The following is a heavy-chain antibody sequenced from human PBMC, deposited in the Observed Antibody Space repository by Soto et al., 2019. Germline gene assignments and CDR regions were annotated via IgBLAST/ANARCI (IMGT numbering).Heavy chain of an antibody. V-gene: IGHV1-69*05. CDR3: ARDKDRQQLGGNYYYIMDV. J-gene: IGHJ6*02. CDR1: GGTFSSSA. D-gene: IGHD3-3*02. CDR2: IMPIFRTP. Sequence: QVQLVQSGAEVKKPGSSVKVSCKASGGTFSSSAFSWVRQAPGQGLEWMGGIMPIFRTPDYAQKLQGRVTXTXDXXTSTAYMELSSLTSEDTGVYYCARDKDRQQLGGNYYYIMDVWGQGTTVTVSS.